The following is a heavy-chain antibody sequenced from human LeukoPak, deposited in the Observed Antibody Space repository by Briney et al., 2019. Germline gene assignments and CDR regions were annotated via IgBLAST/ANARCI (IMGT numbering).Heavy chain of an antibody. D-gene: IGHD3-22*01. J-gene: IGHJ3*02. CDR1: GYTFTSYG. CDR3: ARDLRNYDSSGYRKAFDI. Sequence: GASVKVSCKASGYTFTSYGISWVRQAPGQGLEWMGWISAYNGNTNYAQKLQGRVTMTTDTSTSTAYMELRSLRSDDTAVYYCARDLRNYDSSGYRKAFDIWGQGTMVTVSS. V-gene: IGHV1-18*01. CDR2: ISAYNGNT.